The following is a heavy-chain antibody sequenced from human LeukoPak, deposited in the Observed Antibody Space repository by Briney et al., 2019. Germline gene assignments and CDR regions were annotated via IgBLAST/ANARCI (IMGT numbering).Heavy chain of an antibody. Sequence: PGGSLRLSCAASGFTFSSYSMNWVRQAPGKGLEWVSSISSSSSYIYYADSVKGRFTISRDNAKNSLYLQMNSLRADDTAVYYCAKVLGISWYKILDSWGQGTLVTVSS. CDR1: GFTFSSYS. J-gene: IGHJ4*02. CDR2: ISSSSSYI. V-gene: IGHV3-21*04. D-gene: IGHD6-13*01. CDR3: AKVLGISWYKILDS.